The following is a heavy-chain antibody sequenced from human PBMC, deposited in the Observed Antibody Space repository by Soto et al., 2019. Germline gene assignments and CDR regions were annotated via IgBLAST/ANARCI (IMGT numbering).Heavy chain of an antibody. CDR1: GFTFSSYA. J-gene: IGHJ4*02. V-gene: IGHV3-23*01. CDR3: VKVIWDDEGGENDY. D-gene: IGHD1-26*01. CDR2: ISGSGGST. Sequence: EVQLLESGGGLVQPGGSLRLSCAASGFTFSSYAMSWVRQAPGKGLEWVSAISGSGGSTYYADSVKGRFTISRDNSKNTLYLQMNSLRAEDTAVYYCVKVIWDDEGGENDYWGQGTLVTVSS.